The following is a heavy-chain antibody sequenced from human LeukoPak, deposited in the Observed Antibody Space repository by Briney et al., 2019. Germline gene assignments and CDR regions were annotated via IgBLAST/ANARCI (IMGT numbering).Heavy chain of an antibody. CDR2: IKQDGSEK. CDR1: GFTFSSYW. Sequence: GGSLRLSCAASGFTFSSYWMSWVRQAPGKGLEWVANIKQDGSEKYYVDSVKGRFTISRDNAKNSLYLQMNSLRAEDTAVYYCARDLSYYDFEGYYFDYWGQGTLVTVSS. D-gene: IGHD3-3*01. J-gene: IGHJ4*02. CDR3: ARDLSYYDFEGYYFDY. V-gene: IGHV3-7*01.